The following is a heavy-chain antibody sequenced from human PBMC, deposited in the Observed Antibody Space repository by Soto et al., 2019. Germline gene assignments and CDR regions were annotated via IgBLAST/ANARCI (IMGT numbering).Heavy chain of an antibody. CDR1: GVTFGSYA. D-gene: IGHD2-2*01. CDR2: IIPIPGTA. CDR3: ARSQCSSTSVEIYYDYYYGIDV. V-gene: IGHV1-69*01. J-gene: IGHJ6*02. Sequence: QVQLVQSGAEVKKPGSSVKVDCKASGVTFGSYAISWVRHAPGQGLEGMGGIIPIPGTANYAHLFQGRVTIAADASTSTAARELSSLRSEDTAVYYSARSQCSSTSVEIYYDYYYGIDVWGQGTTVTVSS.